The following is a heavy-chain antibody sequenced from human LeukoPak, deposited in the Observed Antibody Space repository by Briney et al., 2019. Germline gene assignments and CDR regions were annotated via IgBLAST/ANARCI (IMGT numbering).Heavy chain of an antibody. J-gene: IGHJ4*02. V-gene: IGHV1-18*01. CDR2: ISAYNGNT. CDR3: ARDDRRAKWEPSIFDY. Sequence: GASVKVSCKASGYTFTSYGISWVRQAPGQGLEWMGWISAYNGNTNYAQKLQGRVTMTTDTSTSTAYMELRSLRSDDTAVYYCARDDRRAKWEPSIFDYWGQGTLVTVSS. D-gene: IGHD1-26*01. CDR1: GYTFTSYG.